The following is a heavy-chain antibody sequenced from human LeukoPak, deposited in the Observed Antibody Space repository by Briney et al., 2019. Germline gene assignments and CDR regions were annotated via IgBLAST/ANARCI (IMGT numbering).Heavy chain of an antibody. D-gene: IGHD2-2*01. CDR3: ARDVGEYCSSTNCYASHY. CDR1: GFTFSSYS. V-gene: IGHV3-21*04. CDR2: ISTSATYT. Sequence: TGGSLRLSCAASGFTFSSYSMNWVRQAPGRGLEWVSGISTSATYTYYADSVKGRFTISRDNSKNTFYLQMNSLRAEDTAVYYCARDVGEYCSSTNCYASHYWGQGTLVTVSS. J-gene: IGHJ4*02.